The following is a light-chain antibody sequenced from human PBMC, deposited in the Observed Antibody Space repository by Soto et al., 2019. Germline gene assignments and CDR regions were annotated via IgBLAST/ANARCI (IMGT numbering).Light chain of an antibody. J-gene: IGKJ1*01. CDR2: DAS. CDR3: QQYNNWLGT. CDR1: QSVSSY. V-gene: IGKV3D-15*01. Sequence: EIVMTQSPATLSVSPGERATLSCRASQSVSSYLAWYQQKPGQAPRLLIYDASNRATGIPARFSGSGSGTEFTLTISSLQSEDFAVYYCQQYNNWLGTFGQGTKVDIK.